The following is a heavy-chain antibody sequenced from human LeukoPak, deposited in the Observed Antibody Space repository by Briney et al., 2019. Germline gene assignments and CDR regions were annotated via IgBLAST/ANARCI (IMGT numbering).Heavy chain of an antibody. CDR3: ARDGYNSAPFDY. J-gene: IGHJ4*02. CDR2: ISHYENA. V-gene: IGHV4-30-2*01. CDR1: GDSISSGGYF. D-gene: IGHD5-24*01. Sequence: PSETLSPTCTVSGDSISSGGYFWSWIRQPPGKGLEWIGYISHYENAYYNPSLSSRVTMSVDKSKNQVPLKITSVTAADTAIYYCARDGYNSAPFDYWGPGTLVTVSS.